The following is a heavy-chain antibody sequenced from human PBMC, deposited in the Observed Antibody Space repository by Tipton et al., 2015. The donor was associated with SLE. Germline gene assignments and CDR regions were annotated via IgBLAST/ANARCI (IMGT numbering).Heavy chain of an antibody. CDR3: ARTLDTLDI. J-gene: IGHJ3*02. V-gene: IGHV4-39*07. Sequence: LRLSCTVSGGSISRSNFYWAWIRQPPGKGLEWIGEIHHRGSTNYKSSLRGRVTISVDKSKNQFSLKLTSVTAADTAVYYCARTLDTLDIWGQGTMVTVSS. CDR2: IHHRGST. CDR1: GGSISRSNFY.